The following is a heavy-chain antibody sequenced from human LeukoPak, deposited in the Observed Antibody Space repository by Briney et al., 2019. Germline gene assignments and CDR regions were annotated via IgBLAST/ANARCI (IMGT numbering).Heavy chain of an antibody. V-gene: IGHV3-23*01. J-gene: IGHJ3*02. CDR2: IDGRGDNT. CDR1: GFTFSSSP. Sequence: GGSLRLSCAASGFTFSSSPMSWVRQAPGKGLEWVSGIDGRGDNTFYTDSVKGRFTVSRDNSKNTVYLQMNSLRAEDPAMYYCAKYYVAVAGTWNAFDIWGQGTVVTVSS. CDR3: AKYYVAVAGTWNAFDI. D-gene: IGHD6-19*01.